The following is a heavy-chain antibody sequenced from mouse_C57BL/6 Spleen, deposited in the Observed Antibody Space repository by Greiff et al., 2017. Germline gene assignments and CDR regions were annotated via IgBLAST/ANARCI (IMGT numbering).Heavy chain of an antibody. CDR3: ARREVYDYDAGFAY. CDR1: GFTFSDYG. CDR2: ISSGSSTI. V-gene: IGHV5-17*01. J-gene: IGHJ3*01. D-gene: IGHD2-4*01. Sequence: EVQLVESGGGLVKPGGSLKLSCAASGFTFSDYGMHWFRQAPEKGLEWVAYISSGSSTIYYADTVKGRFTIARDNAKNTLFLQMTSLRSEDTAMYYCARREVYDYDAGFAYWGQGTLVTVSA.